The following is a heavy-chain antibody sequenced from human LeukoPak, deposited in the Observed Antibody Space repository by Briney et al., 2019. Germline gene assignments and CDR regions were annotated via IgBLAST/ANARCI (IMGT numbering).Heavy chain of an antibody. CDR2: ISWNSGSI. Sequence: GGSLRLSCAASGFTFDDYAMHWIRQAPGKGLEWVSGISWNSGSIGYADSVKGRFTISRDNSKNTLYLQMNSLRAEDTAVYYCARDGIYSYGHLYYFDYWGQGTLVTVSS. D-gene: IGHD5-18*01. CDR1: GFTFDDYA. J-gene: IGHJ4*02. CDR3: ARDGIYSYGHLYYFDY. V-gene: IGHV3-9*01.